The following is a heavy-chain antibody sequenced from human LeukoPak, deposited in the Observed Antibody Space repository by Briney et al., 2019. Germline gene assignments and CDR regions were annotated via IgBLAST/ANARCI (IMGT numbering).Heavy chain of an antibody. CDR2: ISSSSSYI. CDR1: GFTFSSYS. Sequence: PGGSLRLSCAASGFTFSSYSMNWVRQAPGKGLEWVSSISSSSSYIYYADSVKGRFTISRDNAKNSLYLQMNSLRAEDTAVYYCASIVVVAAASDYWGQRTLVTVSS. CDR3: ASIVVVAAASDY. J-gene: IGHJ4*02. D-gene: IGHD2-15*01. V-gene: IGHV3-21*01.